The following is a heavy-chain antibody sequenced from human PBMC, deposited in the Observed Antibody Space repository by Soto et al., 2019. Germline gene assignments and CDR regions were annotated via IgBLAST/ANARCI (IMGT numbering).Heavy chain of an antibody. D-gene: IGHD2-21*02. CDR2: IIPIFGTA. CDR1: GGTFSSYA. CDR3: VCGGDMYYFDY. Sequence: QVQLVQSGAEVKKPGSSVKVSCKASGGTFSSYAISWVRQAPGQGLEWMGGIIPIFGTANYAQKFQGRVTITADECTSTAYTDLSSLRSEDTAVDYCVCGGDMYYFDYWGQGTLVTVSS. J-gene: IGHJ4*02. V-gene: IGHV1-69*12.